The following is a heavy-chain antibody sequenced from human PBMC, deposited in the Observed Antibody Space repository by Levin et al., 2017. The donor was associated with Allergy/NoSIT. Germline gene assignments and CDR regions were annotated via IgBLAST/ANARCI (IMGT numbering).Heavy chain of an antibody. V-gene: IGHV3-23*01. Sequence: GGSLRLSCAASGFTFSSYAMSWVRQAPGKGLEWVSAISGSGGSTYYADSVKGRFTISRDNSKNTLYLQMNSLRAEDTAVYYCAKDLALAGDITMIVATEPGFDYWGQGTLVTVSS. CDR3: AKDLALAGDITMIVATEPGFDY. CDR2: ISGSGGST. J-gene: IGHJ4*02. CDR1: GFTFSSYA. D-gene: IGHD3-22*01.